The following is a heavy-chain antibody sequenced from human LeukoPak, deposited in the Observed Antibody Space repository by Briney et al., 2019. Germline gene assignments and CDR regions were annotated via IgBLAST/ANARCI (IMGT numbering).Heavy chain of an antibody. D-gene: IGHD2-8*01. CDR3: ARGCANGVCVFDY. V-gene: IGHV3-23*01. CDR1: GFTFSSYA. J-gene: IGHJ4*02. Sequence: PGGSLRLSCAASGFTFSSYAMSWVRQAPGKGLEWVSAISGSGGSTYYADSVKGRFTISRDNSKNTLYLQMNSLRAEGTAVYYCARGCANGVCVFDYWGQGTLVTVSS. CDR2: ISGSGGST.